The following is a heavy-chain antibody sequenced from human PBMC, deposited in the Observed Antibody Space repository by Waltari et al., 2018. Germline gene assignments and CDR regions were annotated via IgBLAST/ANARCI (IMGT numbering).Heavy chain of an antibody. CDR3: ALDFGGNEDY. CDR1: GFPFSSYW. V-gene: IGHV3-74*01. D-gene: IGHD1-1*01. CDR2: ITPDGSKI. J-gene: IGHJ4*02. Sequence: EVQLVESGGGLVQLGGSLRLSCPVSGFPFSSYWMHWVRQAPGKGLVWVSRITPDGSKINYADSVGGRFTISRDNAKNTLYLQMDSLRAEDTALYYCALDFGGNEDYWGQGILVTVSS.